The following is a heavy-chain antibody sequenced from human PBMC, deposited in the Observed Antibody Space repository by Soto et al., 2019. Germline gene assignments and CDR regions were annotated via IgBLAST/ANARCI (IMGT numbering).Heavy chain of an antibody. CDR3: WRNDGDDSTNF. CDR1: GYTFTSYG. V-gene: IGHV1-18*04. J-gene: IGHJ4*02. D-gene: IGHD3-22*01. Sequence: QVQLVQSAPEVKRPGASVKVSCRASGYTFTSYGLNWVRRASGQGLEGMGRIATHDGSAVSAQSLQGRLILTRDSFTNTAYMELGGLTSDDTGLYYCWRNDGDDSTNFWGQGTLVTVSS. CDR2: IATHDGSA.